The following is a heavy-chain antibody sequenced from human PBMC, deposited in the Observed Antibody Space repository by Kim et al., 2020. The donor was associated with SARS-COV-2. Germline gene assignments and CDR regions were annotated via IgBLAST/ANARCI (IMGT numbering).Heavy chain of an antibody. CDR2: GT. V-gene: IGHV1-2*04. J-gene: IGHJ4*02. D-gene: IGHD2-15*01. CDR3: ARGGGPDFDY. Sequence: GTNYARKFQGWVTMTRDTSISTAYMELSRLRSDDTAVYYCARGGGPDFDYWGQGTLVTVSS.